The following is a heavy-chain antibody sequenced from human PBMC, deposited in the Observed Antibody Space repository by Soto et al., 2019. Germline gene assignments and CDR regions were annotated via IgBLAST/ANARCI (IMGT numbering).Heavy chain of an antibody. V-gene: IGHV4-61*01. Sequence: SETLSLTCTVSGGSVSSGSYYWSWIRQPPGKGLEWIGYIYYSGSTNYNPSPKSRVTISVDKSKNQFSLKLSSVTAADAAVYYCARFYSSYYSYYMDVWGKGTTVTVSS. CDR2: IYYSGST. J-gene: IGHJ6*03. D-gene: IGHD4-4*01. CDR3: ARFYSSYYSYYMDV. CDR1: GGSVSSGSYY.